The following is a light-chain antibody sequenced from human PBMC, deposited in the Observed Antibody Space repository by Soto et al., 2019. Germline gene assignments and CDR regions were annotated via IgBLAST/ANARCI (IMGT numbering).Light chain of an antibody. CDR1: SSNIGNNY. CDR3: GTWDSSLSAGVV. Sequence: QSVLTQPPSVSAAPGQKVTISCSVSSSNIGNNYVSWYQQLPGTAPKLLIYDNNKRPSGIPDRYSGSKSGTSATLGITGLQTGDEADYYCGTWDSSLSAGVVFGGGTKVTVL. J-gene: IGLJ2*01. CDR2: DNN. V-gene: IGLV1-51*01.